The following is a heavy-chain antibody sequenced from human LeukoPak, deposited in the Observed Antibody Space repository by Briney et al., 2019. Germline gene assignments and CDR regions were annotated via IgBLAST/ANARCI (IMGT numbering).Heavy chain of an antibody. J-gene: IGHJ3*02. CDR1: GGSISSGDYY. Sequence: SETLSLTCTVSGGSISSGDYYWSWIRQPPGKGLEWIGYIYYSGSTYYNPYLKSRVTISVDTSKNQFSLKLSSVTAADTAVYYCARVHIGAFDIWGQGTMVTVSS. CDR3: ARVHIGAFDI. V-gene: IGHV4-30-4*01. CDR2: IYYSGST. D-gene: IGHD5-12*01.